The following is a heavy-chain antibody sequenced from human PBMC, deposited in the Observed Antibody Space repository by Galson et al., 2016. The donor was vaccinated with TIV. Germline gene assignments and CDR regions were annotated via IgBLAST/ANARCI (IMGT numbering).Heavy chain of an antibody. J-gene: IGHJ4*02. CDR1: GFTFSKYA. CDR2: ISPDGTDQ. D-gene: IGHD4-17*01. CDR3: ARDPRIYGDYLLAYFDL. V-gene: IGHV3-30*03. Sequence: SLRLSCAASGFTFSKYAMIWVRQAPGKGLEWIAVISPDGTDQNYADSMKGRFTISRDNSKNTLYLHMNNLGVEDTAVYYCARDPRIYGDYLLAYFDLWGQGTLVTVSS.